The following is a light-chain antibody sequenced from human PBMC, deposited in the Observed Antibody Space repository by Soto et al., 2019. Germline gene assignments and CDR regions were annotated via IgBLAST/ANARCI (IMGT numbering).Light chain of an antibody. V-gene: IGLV2-14*01. CDR1: SSDVGGYNY. J-gene: IGLJ1*01. CDR2: DVG. CDR3: CSYTSSSIYV. Sequence: QSVLTQPASVSGSPGQSITISCTGSSSDVGGYNYVSWYQQHPGKAPKVMIYDVGNRPSGVSNRFSGSKSGNTASLTISGLQTEEEANYYCCSYTSSSIYVFGTGTKVTV.